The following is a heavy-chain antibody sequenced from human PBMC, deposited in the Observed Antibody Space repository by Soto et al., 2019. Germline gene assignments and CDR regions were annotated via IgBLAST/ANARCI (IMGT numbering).Heavy chain of an antibody. Sequence: PSETLSLTCTVSGGTISSGGYYWSWIRQHPGKGLEWIGYIYYSGSTYYNPSLKSRVTISVDTSKNQFSLKLSSVTAADTAVYYCARGLGDYYDSSGYYFSQYYFDYWGQGTLVTVSS. J-gene: IGHJ4*02. V-gene: IGHV4-31*03. CDR2: IYYSGST. CDR1: GGTISSGGYY. CDR3: ARGLGDYYDSSGYYFSQYYFDY. D-gene: IGHD3-22*01.